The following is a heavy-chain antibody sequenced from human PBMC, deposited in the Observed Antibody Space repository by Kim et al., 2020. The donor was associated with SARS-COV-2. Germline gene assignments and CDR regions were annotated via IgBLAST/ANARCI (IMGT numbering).Heavy chain of an antibody. CDR3: ARHSGDYDDYYYGMDV. CDR1: GGSISSSSYY. Sequence: SETLSLTCTVSGGSISSSSYYWGWIRQPPGKGLEWIVSIYYSGSTYYNPSLKSRVTITVDTSNNQFSLKLSSVTAADTAVYYCARHSGDYDDYYYGMDVWGQGTTVTVS. CDR2: IYYSGST. V-gene: IGHV4-39*01. J-gene: IGHJ6*02. D-gene: IGHD4-17*01.